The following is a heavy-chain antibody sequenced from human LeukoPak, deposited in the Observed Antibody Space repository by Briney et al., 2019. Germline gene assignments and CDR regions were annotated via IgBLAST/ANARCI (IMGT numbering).Heavy chain of an antibody. CDR1: GGSMSSYY. CDR2: AYYSGST. J-gene: IGHJ6*02. CDR3: ASRSVRNYYGMDV. D-gene: IGHD3-10*01. V-gene: IGHV4-59*01. Sequence: PSETLSLTCTVSGGSMSSYYWNWIRQPPGKGLEWIGYAYYSGSTDYNPSLKSRATISVDTSKGQFSLTLNSVTAADTAVYYCASRSVRNYYGMDVWGQGTTVTVSS.